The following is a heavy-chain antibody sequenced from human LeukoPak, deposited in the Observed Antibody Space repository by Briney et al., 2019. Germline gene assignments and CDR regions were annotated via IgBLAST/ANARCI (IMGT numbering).Heavy chain of an antibody. CDR3: AGIWYSSGYYCDY. J-gene: IGHJ4*02. V-gene: IGHV4-59*11. Sequence: SETLSLTCTVSGDSICSHYWSWIRQPPGKGLEWIAYIYDTGTTVSNPSLKSRVSMSLDRSKHELPLQLTSVTVADTAVYYCAGIWYSSGYYCDYWGQGTLVTVSS. D-gene: IGHD6-19*01. CDR1: GDSICSHY. CDR2: IYDTGTT.